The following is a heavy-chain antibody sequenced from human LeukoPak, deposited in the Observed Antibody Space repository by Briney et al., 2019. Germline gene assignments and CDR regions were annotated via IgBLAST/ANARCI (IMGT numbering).Heavy chain of an antibody. D-gene: IGHD3-10*01. CDR2: FYYGGGT. V-gene: IGHV4-39*01. CDR3: VAMVRAAILHY. J-gene: IGHJ4*02. Sequence: SETLSLTCTVSGGSIRSSSNYWGWFRQPPRKRLEWIGHFYYGGGTNYNPSLESRDTISVDTSTNQFSLKLSSVTAADTAVYYCVAMVRAAILHYWGQGTLVTVSS. CDR1: GGSIRSSSNY.